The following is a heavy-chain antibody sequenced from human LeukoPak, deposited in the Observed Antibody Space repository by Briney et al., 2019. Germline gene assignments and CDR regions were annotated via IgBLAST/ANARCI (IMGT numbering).Heavy chain of an antibody. J-gene: IGHJ4*02. CDR2: IYTSGST. Sequence: PSETLSLTCTVSGGSISSYYWSWIRQPAGKGLEWIGRIYTSGSTNYNPSLKSRVTISVDKSRNQFSLKLSSVTAADTAVYYCARLGDSSGYYAFDYWGQGTLVTVSS. V-gene: IGHV4-4*07. D-gene: IGHD3-22*01. CDR1: GGSISSYY. CDR3: ARLGDSSGYYAFDY.